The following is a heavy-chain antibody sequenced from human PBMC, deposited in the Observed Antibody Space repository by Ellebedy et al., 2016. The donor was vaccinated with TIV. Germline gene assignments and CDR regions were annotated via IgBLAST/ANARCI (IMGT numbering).Heavy chain of an antibody. J-gene: IGHJ4*02. Sequence: GGSLRLXXAASGFTFNDYYMSWIRQAPGKGPEFVSYISGTTFDTNYADTVKGRFTISRDNAKNSLYLQMNSLRDEDTAVYYCAREVLVRGVLKGNIDWGQGTLVTVSS. CDR3: AREVLVRGVLKGNID. V-gene: IGHV3-11*06. CDR1: GFTFNDYY. CDR2: ISGTTFDT. D-gene: IGHD3-10*01.